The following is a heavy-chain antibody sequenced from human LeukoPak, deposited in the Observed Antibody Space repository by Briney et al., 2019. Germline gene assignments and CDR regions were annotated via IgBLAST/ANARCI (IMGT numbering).Heavy chain of an antibody. CDR3: AKGDYVPKDY. Sequence: PGGSLGLSCVASGFTFSSYAMHWVRQAPGKGLEWVAVISYDGSNKYYADSVKGRFTISRDNSKNTLYLQVNSLRAEDTAVYYCAKGDYVPKDYWGQGTLVTVSS. CDR1: GFTFSSYA. V-gene: IGHV3-30*04. D-gene: IGHD3-16*01. J-gene: IGHJ4*02. CDR2: ISYDGSNK.